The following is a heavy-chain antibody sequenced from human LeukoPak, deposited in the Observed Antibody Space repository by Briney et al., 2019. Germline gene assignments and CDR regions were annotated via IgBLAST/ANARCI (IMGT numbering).Heavy chain of an antibody. CDR3: ARDRGYMDV. Sequence: PGGSLRLSCAASGFTFSSYGMHWVRQAPGKGLEWVAVISYDGSNKYYADSVKGRFTISRDNSKNTLYLQMNSLRAEDTAVYYCARDRGYMDVWGKGTTVTVSS. CDR2: ISYDGSNK. CDR1: GFTFSSYG. D-gene: IGHD3-10*01. J-gene: IGHJ6*03. V-gene: IGHV3-30*19.